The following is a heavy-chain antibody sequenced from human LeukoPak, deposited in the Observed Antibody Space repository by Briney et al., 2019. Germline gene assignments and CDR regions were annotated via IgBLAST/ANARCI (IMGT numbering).Heavy chain of an antibody. CDR3: ARGPGEVTGESFDY. J-gene: IGHJ4*02. CDR2: IYYKGNT. CDR1: GGSISSGGYS. V-gene: IGHV4-30-4*07. D-gene: IGHD2-21*02. Sequence: SQTLSLTCAVSGGSISSGGYSWSWIRQPPGKGLEWIGYIYYKGNTHYNPSLKSRVIISVDTSKNQFSLKLTSVTAADTAVYFCARGPGEVTGESFDYWGQGTLVTVSS.